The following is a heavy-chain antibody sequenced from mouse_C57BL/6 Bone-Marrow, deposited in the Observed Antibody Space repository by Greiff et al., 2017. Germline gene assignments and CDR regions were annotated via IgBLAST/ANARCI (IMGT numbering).Heavy chain of an antibody. J-gene: IGHJ2*01. V-gene: IGHV1-5*01. CDR2: IYPGNSDT. Sequence: EVQLQQSGTVLARPGASVKMSCKTSGYTFTSYWMHWVKQRPGQGLEWIGAIYPGNSDTSYNQKFKGKAKLTAVTSASTAYMELSSLTNEDFAVYYCTRRTNWDGYYFDYWGKGTTLTVSS. CDR3: TRRTNWDGYYFDY. D-gene: IGHD4-1*01. CDR1: GYTFTSYW.